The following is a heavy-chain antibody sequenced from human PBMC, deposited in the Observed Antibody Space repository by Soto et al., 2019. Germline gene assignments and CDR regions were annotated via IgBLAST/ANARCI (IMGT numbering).Heavy chain of an antibody. CDR1: GYTFTGYY. V-gene: IGHV1-2*04. CDR2: INPNSGGT. Sequence: VKVSCKASGYTFTGYYMHWVRQAPGQGLEWMGWINPNSGGTNYAQKFQGWVTMTRDTSISTAYMELSRLRSDDTAVYYCATQRDYGDYGAFDYWGQGTLVTVSS. J-gene: IGHJ4*02. CDR3: ATQRDYGDYGAFDY. D-gene: IGHD4-17*01.